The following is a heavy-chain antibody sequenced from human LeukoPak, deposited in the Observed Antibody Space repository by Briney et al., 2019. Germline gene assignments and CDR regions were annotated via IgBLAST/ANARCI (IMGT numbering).Heavy chain of an antibody. V-gene: IGHV1-24*01. CDR1: GYTLTELS. CDR3: ATVPIGSYYYGMDV. Sequence: ASVKVSCKVSGYTLTELSMHWVRQAPGKGLEWMGGFDPEDGETIYAQKFQGRVTMTEDTSTDTAYMELSSLRSEDKAVYYCATVPIGSYYYGMDVWGQGTTVTVSS. CDR2: FDPEDGET. D-gene: IGHD2-2*01. J-gene: IGHJ6*02.